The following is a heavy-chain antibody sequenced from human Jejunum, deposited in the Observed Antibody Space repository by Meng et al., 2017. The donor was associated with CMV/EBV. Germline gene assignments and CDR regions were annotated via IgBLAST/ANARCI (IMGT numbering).Heavy chain of an antibody. CDR2: IYPGDSDT. CDR1: TNYW. J-gene: IGHJ6*02. CDR3: ARVVVTATPGFYYYYGVDV. D-gene: IGHD2-15*01. V-gene: IGHV5-51*01. Sequence: TNYWIGWGRQMPGKGLEWMGIIYPGDSDTRYGPSFQGQVTISADKSISTAYLHWSSLKASDTAMYYCARVVVTATPGFYYYYGVDVWGQGTTVTVSS.